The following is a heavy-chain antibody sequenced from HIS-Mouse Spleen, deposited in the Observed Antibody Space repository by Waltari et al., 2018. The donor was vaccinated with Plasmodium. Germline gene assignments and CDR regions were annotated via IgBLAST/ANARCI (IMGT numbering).Heavy chain of an antibody. CDR2: IKQDGSEK. D-gene: IGHD6-13*01. CDR1: GFTFSSYW. J-gene: IGHJ2*01. CDR3: ASSWYWYFDL. V-gene: IGHV3-7*01. Sequence: EVQLVESGGGLVQPGGSLRLSCDACGFTFSSYWMSWVRQAPGKGLEWVANIKQDGSEKYYVDSVKGRFTISRDNAKNSLYLQMNSLRAEDTAVYYCASSWYWYFDLWGRGTLVTVSS.